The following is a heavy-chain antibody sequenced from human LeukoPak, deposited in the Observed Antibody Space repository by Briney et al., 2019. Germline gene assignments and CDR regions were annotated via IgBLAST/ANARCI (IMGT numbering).Heavy chain of an antibody. CDR1: GYTFTSYY. J-gene: IGHJ3*02. D-gene: IGHD2-15*01. CDR2: IDPSGGST. V-gene: IGHV1-46*03. Sequence: ASVKVSCKASGYTFTSYYMHWVRQAPGQGLEWMGIIDPSGGSTSYAQKFQGRVTMTRDTSTSTVYMELSSLRSEDTAVYYCARDRRSVRYSGAFDIWGQGTMVTVPS. CDR3: ARDRRSVRYSGAFDI.